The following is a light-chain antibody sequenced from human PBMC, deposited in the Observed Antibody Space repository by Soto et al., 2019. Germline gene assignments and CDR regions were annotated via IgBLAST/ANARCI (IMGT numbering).Light chain of an antibody. J-gene: IGLJ2*01. Sequence: QSVLTQPASVSGSPGQSITISCTGSSSDVGSYNLVSWNQQHPGKAPKVMIYEGSKRPSGVSDRFSGSKSGNTDSLTISGLQAEDEADYYCCSYAGSSTLVVFGGGTQLPVL. V-gene: IGLV2-23*01. CDR2: EGS. CDR1: SSDVGSYNL. CDR3: CSYAGSSTLVV.